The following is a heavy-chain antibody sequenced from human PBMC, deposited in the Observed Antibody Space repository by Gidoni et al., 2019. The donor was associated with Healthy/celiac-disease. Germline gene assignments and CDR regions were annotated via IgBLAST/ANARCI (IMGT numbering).Heavy chain of an antibody. D-gene: IGHD3-22*01. Sequence: QVQLVQSGAEVKKPGASVKVSCKASGYTFTSYGISWVRQAPGQGLEWMGWISAYNDNKNCAEKLQGRVTMTTDTSTSTASMELRSRISDDTAVYYCAREFYDSSGYRTQNFDYWGQGTLVTVSS. CDR2: ISAYNDNK. V-gene: IGHV1-18*01. CDR1: GYTFTSYG. CDR3: AREFYDSSGYRTQNFDY. J-gene: IGHJ4*02.